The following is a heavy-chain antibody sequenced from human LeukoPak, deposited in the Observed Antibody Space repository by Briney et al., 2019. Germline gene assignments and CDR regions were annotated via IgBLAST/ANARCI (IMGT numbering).Heavy chain of an antibody. Sequence: GGSLRPSCAASGFTFSSYPLHWVRQAPGKGLEWVTLISNDGSRIYYADSVKGRFTISRDNSKNTLYLQMSSLRAEDTAVYYCARESGWGLPHAFDFWGQGTMVTVSS. D-gene: IGHD3-3*01. V-gene: IGHV3-30-3*01. J-gene: IGHJ3*01. CDR2: ISNDGSRI. CDR1: GFTFSSYP. CDR3: ARESGWGLPHAFDF.